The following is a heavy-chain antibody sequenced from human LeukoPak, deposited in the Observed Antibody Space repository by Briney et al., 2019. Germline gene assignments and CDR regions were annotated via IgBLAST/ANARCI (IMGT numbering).Heavy chain of an antibody. V-gene: IGHV1-69*04. J-gene: IGHJ3*02. CDR2: IIPILGIA. CDR3: ARAPNPYYYDSSGYYWDDAFDI. Sequence: SVKVSCKASGGTFSSYAISWVRQAPEQGLEWMGRIIPILGIANYAQKFQGRVTIAADKSTSTAYMELSSLRSEDTAVYYCARAPNPYYYDSSGYYWDDAFDIWGQGTMVTVSS. D-gene: IGHD3-22*01. CDR1: GGTFSSYA.